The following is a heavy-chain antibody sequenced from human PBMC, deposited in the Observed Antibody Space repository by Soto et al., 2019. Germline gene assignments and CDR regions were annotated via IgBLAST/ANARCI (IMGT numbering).Heavy chain of an antibody. CDR3: ARSSRVRFLEWSTLKVPYFDY. V-gene: IGHV3-11*01. CDR1: GFTFSDYY. J-gene: IGHJ4*02. D-gene: IGHD3-3*01. Sequence: QVQLVKSGGGLDKPGGSLRLSCAASGFTFSDYYMSWIRQAPGKGLEWVSYISSSGSTIYYADSVKGRFTISRDNAKNSLYLQMNSLRAEDTAVYYCARSSRVRFLEWSTLKVPYFDYWGLGTLVTVSS. CDR2: ISSSGSTI.